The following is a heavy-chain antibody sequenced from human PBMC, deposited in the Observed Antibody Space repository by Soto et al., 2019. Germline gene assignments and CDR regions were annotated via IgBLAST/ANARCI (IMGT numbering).Heavy chain of an antibody. CDR1: GYNFFDYG. J-gene: IGHJ1*01. CDR2: VSPKSGNT. Sequence: QIQLVQSGAEVKKPGASVKVSCKASGYNFFDYGVSWVRQAPGQGLEWMGWVSPKSGNTDYARKVQGRVTMTTDISTSTAYMELRGLISDDTGVYYCARGRTVSSIAPLLVWGKGTLVSVSS. CDR3: ARGRTVSSIAPLLV. V-gene: IGHV1-18*01. D-gene: IGHD1-1*01.